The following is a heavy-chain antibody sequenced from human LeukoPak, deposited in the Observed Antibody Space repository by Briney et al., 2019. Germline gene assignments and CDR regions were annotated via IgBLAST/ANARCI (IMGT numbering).Heavy chain of an antibody. CDR3: ASGIAARLNYYYYYMDV. CDR1: GGSFSGYY. D-gene: IGHD6-6*01. J-gene: IGHJ6*03. Sequence: SETLSLTCAVYGGSFSGYYWSWTRQPPGKGLEWIGEINHSGSTNYNPSLKSRVTISVDTSKNQFSLKLSSVTAADTAVYYCASGIAARLNYYYYYMDVWGKGTTVTVSS. CDR2: INHSGST. V-gene: IGHV4-34*01.